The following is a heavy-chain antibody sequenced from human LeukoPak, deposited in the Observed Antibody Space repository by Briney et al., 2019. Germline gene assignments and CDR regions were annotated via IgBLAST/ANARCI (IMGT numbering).Heavy chain of an antibody. CDR2: ISDLGST. J-gene: IGHJ3*02. D-gene: IGHD4-11*01. V-gene: IGHV4-59*11. CDR3: ATSYSDSVYDASHI. Sequence: SETLSLTCTVSGGSTSNHYWNWIRQPPGTGLEWIGYISDLGSTNYNPSLKSRLTISVDTSTNQLSLRLTSVTAADTAVYYCATSYSDSVYDASHIWGQGTVVSVSS. CDR1: GGSTSNHY.